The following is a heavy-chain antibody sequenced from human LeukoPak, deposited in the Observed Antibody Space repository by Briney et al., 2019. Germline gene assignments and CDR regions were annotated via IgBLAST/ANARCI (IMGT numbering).Heavy chain of an antibody. CDR3: AKDATARNGIWDNFDH. CDR1: GFSFNVHG. J-gene: IGHJ4*02. D-gene: IGHD1-26*01. CDR2: VGGGTYI. V-gene: IGHV3-23*01. Sequence: GGSLRLSCVASGFSFNVHGMSWGRQPPGEGLEWVSSVGGGTYITYADSVKGRFIASRDNSKNTLYLQMGSLRAEDTAVYFCAKDATARNGIWDNFDHWGQGTPVTVSS.